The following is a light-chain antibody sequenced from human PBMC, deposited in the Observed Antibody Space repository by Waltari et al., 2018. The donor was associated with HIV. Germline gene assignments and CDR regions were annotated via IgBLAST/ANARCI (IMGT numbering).Light chain of an antibody. V-gene: IGLV1-44*01. CDR3: AAWDDSLNGV. J-gene: IGLJ2*01. CDR1: SPNTGSNN. CDR2: RHN. Sequence: QSVLTQPPPAAGTHGLRVNISCSANSPNTGSNNVNWYQQLPEKAHKHHIIRHNQRPSGVPDRFSGSKSGPSASLAISGLQSGDEADYYCAAWDDSLNGVFGGGTKLTVL.